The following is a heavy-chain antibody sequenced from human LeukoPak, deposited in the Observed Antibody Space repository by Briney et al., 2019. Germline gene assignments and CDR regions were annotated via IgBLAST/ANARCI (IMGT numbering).Heavy chain of an antibody. CDR3: ATIAAAGLYYFDY. J-gene: IGHJ4*02. D-gene: IGHD6-13*01. CDR2: ISGSGGST. Sequence: PGGSLRLSCAASGFTFSSYAMSWVRQAPGNGLEWVSAISGSGGSTYYADSVKGRFTISRDNSKNTLYLQMNSLRAEDTAVYYCATIAAAGLYYFDYWGQGTLVTVSS. CDR1: GFTFSSYA. V-gene: IGHV3-23*01.